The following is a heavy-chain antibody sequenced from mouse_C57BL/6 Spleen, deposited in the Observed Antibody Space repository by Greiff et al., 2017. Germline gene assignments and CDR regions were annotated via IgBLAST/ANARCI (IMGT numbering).Heavy chain of an antibody. J-gene: IGHJ3*01. Sequence: QVQLQQSGAELVKPGASVKLSCKASGYTFTSYWMQWVKQRPGQGLEWIGEIDPSDSYTNYNQKFKGKATLTVDTSSSTAYMQLSSLTSEDSAVYYCARSSDSSGYLFAYWGQGTLVTVSA. D-gene: IGHD3-2*02. V-gene: IGHV1-50*01. CDR1: GYTFTSYW. CDR2: IDPSDSYT. CDR3: ARSSDSSGYLFAY.